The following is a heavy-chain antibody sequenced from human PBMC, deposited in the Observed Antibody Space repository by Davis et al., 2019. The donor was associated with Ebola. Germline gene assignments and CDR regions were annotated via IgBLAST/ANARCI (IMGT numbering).Heavy chain of an antibody. V-gene: IGHV3-21*01. CDR1: GFTFNSYS. J-gene: IGHJ3*02. D-gene: IGHD6-13*01. CDR2: ITSSSSYI. CDR3: ARESIPAAGIRQEDAFDI. Sequence: GESLKISCAASGFTFNSYSMNWVRQAPGKGLEWVSSITSSSSYISYADSVKGRFTISRDNAKNSLYLRMNSLRAEDTAVYYCARESIPAAGIRQEDAFDIWGQGTMVTVSS.